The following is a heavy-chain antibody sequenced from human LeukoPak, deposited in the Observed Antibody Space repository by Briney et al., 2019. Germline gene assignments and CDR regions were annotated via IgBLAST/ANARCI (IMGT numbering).Heavy chain of an antibody. J-gene: IGHJ4*02. Sequence: RQCGPTPLPPTHPLTLTVAMPGFGSSSTRARVGRVRQPPGKALEPLTILYWDDDRPYTPSLRSRLTLTEDTSTNQLVLTMINMDPVDTATYYCAHRSPARRPQSTSGWYSDYFDCWGQGTLVPVSS. V-gene: IGHV2-5*02. CDR1: GFGSSSTRAR. D-gene: IGHD6-19*01. CDR2: LYWDDDR. CDR3: AHRSPARRPQSTSGWYSDYFDC.